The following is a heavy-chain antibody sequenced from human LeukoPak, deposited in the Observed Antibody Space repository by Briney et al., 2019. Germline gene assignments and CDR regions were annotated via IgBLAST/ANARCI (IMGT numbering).Heavy chain of an antibody. CDR1: GYTFTGHY. V-gene: IGHV1-2*02. Sequence: ASVKVSCKASGYTFTGHYMHWVRQAPGQGLEWMGWINPNSGDTNHAQNFQGRVTLTRDTSISTAYMELSSLRSDDSAVYYCAGEYCSGGSCRQGFDYWGQGTLVTVSS. J-gene: IGHJ4*02. CDR3: AGEYCSGGSCRQGFDY. CDR2: INPNSGDT. D-gene: IGHD2-15*01.